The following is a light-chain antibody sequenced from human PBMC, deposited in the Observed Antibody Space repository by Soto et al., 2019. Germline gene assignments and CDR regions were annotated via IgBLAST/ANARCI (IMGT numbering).Light chain of an antibody. CDR1: QGISSY. Sequence: IQLTQSPSSLSASVGDRVTITCRASQGISSYLAWYQQKPGKAPKLLIYAASTLQSGVPSRFSGSGSGTDFTLTISSLQPEDFATYYCQHLSSYPITFGQGTRLEIK. V-gene: IGKV1-9*01. CDR3: QHLSSYPIT. J-gene: IGKJ5*01. CDR2: AAS.